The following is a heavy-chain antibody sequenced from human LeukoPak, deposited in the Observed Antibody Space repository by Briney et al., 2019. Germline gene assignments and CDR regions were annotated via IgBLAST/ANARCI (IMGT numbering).Heavy chain of an antibody. Sequence: GGSLRLSCAASGFTFTSYRMNWVRQAPGKGLEWVSYISSSSTSIYYADSVEGRFTISRDNANNSLYLQTNSLRAEDTAVYYCERGFCSGVSCLFDYWGQGTLVTVSP. CDR2: ISSSSTSI. V-gene: IGHV3-48*04. J-gene: IGHJ4*02. CDR3: ERGFCSGVSCLFDY. D-gene: IGHD2-15*01. CDR1: GFTFTSYR.